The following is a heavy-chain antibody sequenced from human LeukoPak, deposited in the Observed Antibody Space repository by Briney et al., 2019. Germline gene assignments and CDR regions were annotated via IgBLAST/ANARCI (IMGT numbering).Heavy chain of an antibody. V-gene: IGHV4-30-2*01. CDR2: IYHSGST. Sequence: SETLSLTCAVSGGSISSGGYSWRWIRQPPGKGLEWIGYIYHSGSTYYNPSLKSRVTISVDRSKNQFSLKLSSVTAADTAVYYCARGGGVIHTDAFDIWGQGTMVTVSS. D-gene: IGHD3-16*02. J-gene: IGHJ3*02. CDR1: GGSISSGGYS. CDR3: ARGGGVIHTDAFDI.